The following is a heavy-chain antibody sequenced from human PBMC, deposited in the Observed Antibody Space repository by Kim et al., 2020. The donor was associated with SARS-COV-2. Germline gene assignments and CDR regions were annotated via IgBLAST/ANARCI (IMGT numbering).Heavy chain of an antibody. CDR3: TTDRDHGLLLDY. J-gene: IGHJ4*02. V-gene: IGHV3-15*01. CDR1: GFTFSNAW. Sequence: GGSLRLSCAASGFTFSNAWMSWVRQAPGKGLEWVGRIKSKTDGGTTDYAAPVKGRFTISRDDSKNTLYLQMNSLKTEDTAVYYCTTDRDHGLLLDYWGQGTLVTVSS. CDR2: IKSKTDGGTT. D-gene: IGHD2-15*01.